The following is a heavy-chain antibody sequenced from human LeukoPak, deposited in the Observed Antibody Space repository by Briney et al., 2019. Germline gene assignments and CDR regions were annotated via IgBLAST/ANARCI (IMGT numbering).Heavy chain of an antibody. D-gene: IGHD2-2*01. CDR1: GYTFTIYA. J-gene: IGHJ4*02. V-gene: IGHV7-4-1*02. Sequence: GASVTVSCTASGYTFTIYAMNWVRQAPGQGLEWMGWINTNTGNPTYAQGFTGRFVFSLDTSVSTAYLQISSLKAEDTAVYYCAREPLYCSSTSCYPKEHFDYWGQGTLVTVSS. CDR3: AREPLYCSSTSCYPKEHFDY. CDR2: INTNTGNP.